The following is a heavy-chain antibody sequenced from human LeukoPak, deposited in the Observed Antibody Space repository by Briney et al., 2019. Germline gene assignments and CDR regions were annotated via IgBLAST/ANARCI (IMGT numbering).Heavy chain of an antibody. CDR3: ARRTTVTPNWFDP. D-gene: IGHD4-17*01. V-gene: IGHV4-59*08. Sequence: SETLSLTCTVSGGPISSYQWSWIRQPPGKGLVWIGYIYYTGSTNYHPSLKSRITISLDTSKNQFSLKLSSVTAADTAVYYCARRTTVTPNWFDPWGQGTLVTVSS. CDR2: IYYTGST. J-gene: IGHJ5*02. CDR1: GGPISSYQ.